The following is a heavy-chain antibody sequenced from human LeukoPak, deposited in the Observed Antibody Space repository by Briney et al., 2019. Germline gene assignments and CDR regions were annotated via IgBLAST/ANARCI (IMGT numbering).Heavy chain of an antibody. V-gene: IGHV4-61*02. J-gene: IGHJ4*02. CDR1: GGSISSGSYN. CDR3: AREGYSYAYQIMPDY. CDR2: IYTSGST. D-gene: IGHD5-18*01. Sequence: SETLSLTCTVSGGSISSGSYNWSWIRQPAGKGLEWIGRIYTSGSTNYNPSLKSRVTISVDTSKNQFSLKLNSVTAADTAVYYCAREGYSYAYQIMPDYWGQGTLVTVSS.